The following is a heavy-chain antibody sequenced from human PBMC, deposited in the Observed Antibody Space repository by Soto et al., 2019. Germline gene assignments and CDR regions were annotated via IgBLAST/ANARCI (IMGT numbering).Heavy chain of an antibody. J-gene: IGHJ4*02. CDR3: AKDEETAYYYDSSGYPSNPYYFDY. D-gene: IGHD3-22*01. CDR2: ISGGGGST. V-gene: IGHV3-23*01. Sequence: GGSLRLSCAASGFTFSSYAMSWVRQAPGKGREWVSAISGGGGSTDYADSGKARFTITRDNSKNRLYLQRTSLRAEDTAVYYCAKDEETAYYYDSSGYPSNPYYFDYWGQGTLVTVSS. CDR1: GFTFSSYA.